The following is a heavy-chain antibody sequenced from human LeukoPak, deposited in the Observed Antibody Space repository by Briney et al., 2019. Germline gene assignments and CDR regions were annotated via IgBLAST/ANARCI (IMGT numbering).Heavy chain of an antibody. CDR1: GFTIGTAW. D-gene: IGHD3-3*02. CDR3: IAHFPYFYGFDV. V-gene: IGHV3-15*01. J-gene: IGHJ6*04. Sequence: PGGSLRLSCVSSGFTIGTAWMSWVRQPPGKGLEWLCHIKTEGAGATTDYAAPAKGRFAISRDDSKNMIYLQMSSLKIDDTAIYYCIAHFPYFYGFDVWGKGTTVTVSS. CDR2: IKTEGAGATT.